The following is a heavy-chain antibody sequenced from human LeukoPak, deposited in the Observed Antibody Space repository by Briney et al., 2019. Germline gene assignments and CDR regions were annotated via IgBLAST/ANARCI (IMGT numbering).Heavy chain of an antibody. D-gene: IGHD3-22*01. V-gene: IGHV1-46*01. J-gene: IGHJ3*02. CDR1: GYTFTSYY. CDR3: AREQNLHYYDSSGYYYVGAFDI. Sequence: PGGSLRLSCAASGYTFTSYYMHWVRQAPGQGLEWMGIINPSGGSTSYAQKFQGRVTMTRDTSTSTVYMELSSLRSEDTAVYYCAREQNLHYYDSSGYYYVGAFDIWGQGTMVTVSS. CDR2: INPSGGST.